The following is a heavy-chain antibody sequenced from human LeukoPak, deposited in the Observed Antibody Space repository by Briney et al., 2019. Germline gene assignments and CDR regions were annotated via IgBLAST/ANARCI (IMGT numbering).Heavy chain of an antibody. CDR3: ARGAIARNWFDP. Sequence: GGSLRLSCAASGFAFSTYALSWVRQAPGKGLEWVAVISYDGSNKYYADSVKGRFTISRDNSKNTLYLQMNSLRAEDTAVYYCARGAIARNWFDPWGQGTLVTVSS. CDR1: GFAFSTYA. V-gene: IGHV3-30*04. D-gene: IGHD2-21*01. CDR2: ISYDGSNK. J-gene: IGHJ5*02.